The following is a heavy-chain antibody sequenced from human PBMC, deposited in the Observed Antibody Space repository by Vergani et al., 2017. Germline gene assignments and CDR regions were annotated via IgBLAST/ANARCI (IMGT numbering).Heavy chain of an antibody. Sequence: VQLVESGGGLVQPGGSLKLSCAASGFPFSDAALHWGRQAPGKGLEWIGRIRSQPNSHATAYGVSMKGKFNISRDDSKNTAFLLMHRLTTEDTAVYYCSRQGNYGDVDFFYAMDVLGPGTTVTVSS. V-gene: IGHV3-73*01. CDR3: SRQGNYGDVDFFYAMDV. CDR2: IRSQPNSHAT. J-gene: IGHJ6*01. D-gene: IGHD4-17*01. CDR1: GFPFSDAA.